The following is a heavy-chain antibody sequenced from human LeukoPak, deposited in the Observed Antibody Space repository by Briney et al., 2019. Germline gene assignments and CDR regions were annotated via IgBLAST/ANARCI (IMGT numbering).Heavy chain of an antibody. CDR1: GGSISSGSYY. D-gene: IGHD3-3*01. V-gene: IGHV4-61*02. J-gene: IGHJ6*03. Sequence: SQTLSLTCTVSGGSISSGSYYWSWIRQPAGKGLEWIGRIYTSGSTNDTPSLKSRVTISVDTSKNQFSLKLSSVTAADTAVYYCARLAGFGVERSYYMDVWGKGTTVTVSS. CDR2: IYTSGST. CDR3: ARLAGFGVERSYYMDV.